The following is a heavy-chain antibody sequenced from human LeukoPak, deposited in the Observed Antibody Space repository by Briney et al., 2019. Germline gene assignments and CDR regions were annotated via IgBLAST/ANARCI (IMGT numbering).Heavy chain of an antibody. CDR3: ARGAGVHALDY. CDR1: GYTFTSYY. J-gene: IGHJ4*02. V-gene: IGHV1-46*01. CDR2: INPSGGST. Sequence: SVNVCCKASGYTFTSYYIQWVRQAPGQGLEWMGIINPSGGSTIYAQKFQGRVTMTRDTSTSTVYMELSSLRSEDTAVYYCARGAGVHALDYWGQGTLVAASS. D-gene: IGHD3-3*01.